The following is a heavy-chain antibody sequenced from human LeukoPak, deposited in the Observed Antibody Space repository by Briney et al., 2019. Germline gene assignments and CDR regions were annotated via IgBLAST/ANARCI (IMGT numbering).Heavy chain of an antibody. Sequence: SETLSLTCIVSGDSISGYYWSWIQQPPGKGLEWIGNIYYNGNTNYNPSLRSRLSISLDMSKNQFSLKLSSVTAADTAVYHCARGGSYFAYWGQGTLVTVSS. CDR1: GDSISGYY. D-gene: IGHD1-26*01. V-gene: IGHV4-59*01. CDR3: ARGGSYFAY. CDR2: IYYNGNT. J-gene: IGHJ4*02.